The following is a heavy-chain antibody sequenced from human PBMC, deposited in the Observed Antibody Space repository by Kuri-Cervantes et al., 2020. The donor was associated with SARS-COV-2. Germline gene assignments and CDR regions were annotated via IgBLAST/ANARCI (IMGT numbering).Heavy chain of an antibody. CDR2: ISYDGSNK. Sequence: GGSLRLSCAASGFTFSSYGMHWVRQAPGKGLEWVAVISYDGSNKYYADSVKGRFTISRDNSKDTLYLQMNSLRAEDTAVYYCANLVGDVVVPAAKETRYYGMDVWGQGTTVTVSS. CDR1: GFTFSSYG. D-gene: IGHD2-2*01. CDR3: ANLVGDVVVPAAKETRYYGMDV. V-gene: IGHV3-30*18. J-gene: IGHJ6*02.